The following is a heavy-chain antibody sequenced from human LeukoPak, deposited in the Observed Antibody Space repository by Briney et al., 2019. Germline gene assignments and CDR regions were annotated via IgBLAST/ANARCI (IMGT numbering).Heavy chain of an antibody. J-gene: IGHJ4*02. CDR2: INSDGSST. CDR3: AKDRGYYYDSSGYYYFEY. D-gene: IGHD3-22*01. CDR1: GFTFSSYW. Sequence: GGSLRLSCAASGFTFSSYWMHWVRQAPGKGLVWVSRINSDGSSTNYADSVKGRFTISRDNAKNSLYLQMNTLRGEDTAVYYCAKDRGYYYDSSGYYYFEYWGQGTLVTVSS. V-gene: IGHV3-74*01.